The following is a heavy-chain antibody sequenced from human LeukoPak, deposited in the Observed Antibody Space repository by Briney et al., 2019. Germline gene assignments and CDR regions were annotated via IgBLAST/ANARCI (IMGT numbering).Heavy chain of an antibody. J-gene: IGHJ6*03. V-gene: IGHV3-11*04. CDR1: GFTFSDYY. CDR2: ISSSGSTI. CDR3: ARAPYYYYYMDV. Sequence: GGSMRLSCAASGFTFSDYYMSWIRQAPGKGLEWVSYISSSGSTIYYADSVKGRFTISRDNAKNSLYLQMNSLRAEDTAVYYCARAPYYYYYMDVWGKGTTVTVSS.